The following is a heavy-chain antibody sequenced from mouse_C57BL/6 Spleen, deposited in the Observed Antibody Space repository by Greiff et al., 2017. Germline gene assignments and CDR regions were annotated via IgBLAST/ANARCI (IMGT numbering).Heavy chain of an antibody. CDR1: GYTFTSYW. J-gene: IGHJ3*01. CDR2: IHPNSGST. D-gene: IGHD2-12*01. V-gene: IGHV1-64*01. CDR3: ARSGEYDARFAD. Sequence: QVQLQQPGAELVKPGASVKLSCKASGYTFTSYWMHWVKQRPGQGLEWIGMIHPNSGSTNYNEKFKSKATLTVDKSSSTAYMQLSSLTSEDSAVYYCARSGEYDARFADWGQGTLVTVSA.